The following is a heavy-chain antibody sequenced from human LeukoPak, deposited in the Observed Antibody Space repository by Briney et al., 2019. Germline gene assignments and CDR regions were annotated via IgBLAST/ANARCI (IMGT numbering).Heavy chain of an antibody. V-gene: IGHV3-7*01. Sequence: PGGSLRLSCAASGFSFSTYWMSWVRQPPGKGLEWVANIKQDGSDKYYVDSVKGRFTISKDNAKNSLYLQMDSLTAEDTAVYYCARDYWTTVVTPGKYFDYWGQGTLVTVSS. CDR1: GFSFSTYW. CDR3: ARDYWTTVVTPGKYFDY. J-gene: IGHJ4*02. D-gene: IGHD4-23*01. CDR2: IKQDGSDK.